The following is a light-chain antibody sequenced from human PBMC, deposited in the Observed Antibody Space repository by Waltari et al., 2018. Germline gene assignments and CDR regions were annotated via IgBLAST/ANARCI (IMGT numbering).Light chain of an antibody. J-gene: IGLJ1*01. CDR2: GNS. CDR1: SSNIGAGYD. V-gene: IGLV1-40*01. Sequence: QSVLTQPPSVSGAPGQRVTISCTGSSSNIGAGYDVHWYPPLPGTAPKLLIYGNSNRPSGVPDRFSGSKSGASASLAITGLQAEEEADYYCQSYDSSLSGSKVFGTGTKVTVL. CDR3: QSYDSSLSGSKV.